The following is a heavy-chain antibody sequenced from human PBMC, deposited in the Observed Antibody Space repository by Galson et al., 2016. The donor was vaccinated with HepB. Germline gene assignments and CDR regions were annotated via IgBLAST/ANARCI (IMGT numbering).Heavy chain of an antibody. CDR3: AIHYDILTGWFDP. V-gene: IGHV4-39*01. Sequence: SETLSLTCTVSGGSISSSSKYWGWIRQPPGKGLEWIGNIYYSGSTYYNPSLKSRVTISVDTSKNQFSLKLSSVPAADTAVYYCAIHYDILTGWFDPWGQGTLVTVSS. D-gene: IGHD3-9*01. CDR2: IYYSGST. J-gene: IGHJ5*02. CDR1: GGSISSSSKY.